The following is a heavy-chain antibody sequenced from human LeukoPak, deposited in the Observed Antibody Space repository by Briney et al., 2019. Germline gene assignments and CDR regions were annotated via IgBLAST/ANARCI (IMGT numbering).Heavy chain of an antibody. V-gene: IGHV3-23*01. CDR3: ARHPSIFGVVNY. CDR1: GFTFSSYA. CDR2: ISGSGGST. J-gene: IGHJ4*02. Sequence: GGSLRLSCAASGFTFSSYAMSWVRQAPGKGLEWVSAISGSGGSTYYADSVKGRFTISRDNSKNTLYLQMNSLRAEDTAVYYCARHPSIFGVVNYWGQGTLVTVSS. D-gene: IGHD3-3*01.